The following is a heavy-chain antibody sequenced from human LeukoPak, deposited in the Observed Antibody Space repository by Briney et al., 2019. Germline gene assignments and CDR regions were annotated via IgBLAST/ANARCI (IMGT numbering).Heavy chain of an antibody. CDR2: ISGSGGST. J-gene: IGHJ4*02. D-gene: IGHD6-6*01. Sequence: GGSLRLSCAASGFTFSSYAMSWVRQAPGKGLEWVSAISGSGGSTYYADFVKGRFTISRDKSKNTLYLQMNSLRAEDTAVYYCARGRPGYYFEHWGQGTLVTVSS. CDR3: ARGRPGYYFEH. V-gene: IGHV3-23*01. CDR1: GFTFSSYA.